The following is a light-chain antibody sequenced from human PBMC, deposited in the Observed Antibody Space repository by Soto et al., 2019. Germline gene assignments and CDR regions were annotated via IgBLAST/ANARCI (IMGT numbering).Light chain of an antibody. J-gene: IGKJ1*01. CDR2: GAS. CDR3: QQYGSSPPWT. CDR1: QSVSSRY. V-gene: IGKV3-20*01. Sequence: EIVLTQSPGTLSLSPGERATLSCRASQSVSSRYLAWYQQKPGQAPRLLIYGASSRAAGIPDRFSGSGSGTDFTLTISRLEPEDFPVYYCQQYGSSPPWTFGQGTKVEIK.